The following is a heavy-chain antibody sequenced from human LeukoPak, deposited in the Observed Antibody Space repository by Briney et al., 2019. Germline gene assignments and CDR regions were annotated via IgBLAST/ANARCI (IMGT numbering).Heavy chain of an antibody. V-gene: IGHV4-39*07. CDR3: ARGGGGIAANY. Sequence: SETLPLTCTVSGGSITSSSYYWGWIRQPPGKGLEWIGEMNHSGSANYNPSLKSRVIISVDTSKNQFSLKLSSVTAADTAVYYCARGGGGIAANYWGQGTLVTVSS. J-gene: IGHJ4*02. CDR1: GGSITSSSYY. D-gene: IGHD6-13*01. CDR2: MNHSGSA.